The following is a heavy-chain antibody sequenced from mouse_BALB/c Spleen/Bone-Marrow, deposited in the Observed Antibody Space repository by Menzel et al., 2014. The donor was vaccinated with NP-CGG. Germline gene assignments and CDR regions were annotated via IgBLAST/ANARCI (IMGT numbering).Heavy chain of an antibody. CDR1: GFTFRGFG. V-gene: IGHV5-17*02. Sequence: EVKLVESGGGLVQPGGSRKLSCAASGFTFRGFGMHWARQAPEKGLEWVAYISGGTSTIYYADTVKGRFTISRDNPNNTLCLQMTSLRSEDTAMYYCVRGGYYVPSYFDSWGQGTTLTVSS. D-gene: IGHD2-3*01. CDR3: VRGGYYVPSYFDS. CDR2: ISGGTSTI. J-gene: IGHJ2*01.